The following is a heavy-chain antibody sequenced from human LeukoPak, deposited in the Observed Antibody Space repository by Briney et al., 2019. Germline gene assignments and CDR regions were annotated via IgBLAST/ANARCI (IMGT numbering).Heavy chain of an antibody. V-gene: IGHV1-18*01. CDR1: GYTFTSYG. J-gene: IGHJ5*02. CDR2: ISGYNDNT. CDR3: ARAAYDILTGYYFDP. Sequence: GASMKVSCKTSGYTFTSYGIIWVRQAPGQGLEWMGWISGYNDNTKYTQKLQGRVTMTTDTSTSTAYMELRSLRSDDTAVYYCARAAYDILTGYYFDPWGQGTLVTVSS. D-gene: IGHD3-9*01.